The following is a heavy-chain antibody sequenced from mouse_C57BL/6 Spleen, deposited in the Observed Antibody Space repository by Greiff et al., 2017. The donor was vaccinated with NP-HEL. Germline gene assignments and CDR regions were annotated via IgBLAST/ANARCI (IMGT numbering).Heavy chain of an antibody. CDR3: ARERIALLRSHCYAMGY. CDR1: GYSFTSGYF. J-gene: IGHJ4*01. D-gene: IGHD1-1*01. V-gene: IGHV3-6*01. Sequence: EVQLQQSGPGLVKPSPSLSLSCSASGYSFTSGYFCYWIRQLPGNLLVWMGYIRYDGSNNYNPSLKNRISITPDPSNNPFFLKLNSVTTEDTATYYCARERIALLRSHCYAMGYWGQGTSVTVAS. CDR2: IRYDGSN.